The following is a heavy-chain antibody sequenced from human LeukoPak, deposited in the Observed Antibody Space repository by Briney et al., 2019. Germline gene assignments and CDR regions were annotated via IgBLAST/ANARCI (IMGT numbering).Heavy chain of an antibody. CDR1: GGSISSYH. D-gene: IGHD3-3*01. CDR2: IYYSGST. CDR3: ARTSASYYYYMDV. V-gene: IGHV4-59*01. Sequence: SETLSLTCTVSGGSISSYHWSWIRQPPGKGLECIGYIYYSGSTNYNPSLKSRVTISLDKSRKQLSLNLTSVTAADTAVYYCARTSASYYYYMDVWGKGTTVTISS. J-gene: IGHJ6*03.